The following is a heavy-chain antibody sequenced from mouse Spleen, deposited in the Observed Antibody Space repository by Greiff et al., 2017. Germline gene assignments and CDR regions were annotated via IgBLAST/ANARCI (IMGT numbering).Heavy chain of an antibody. CDR3: ARASSWYFDV. D-gene: IGHD1-1*01. J-gene: IGHJ1*03. V-gene: IGHV1-52*01. CDR2: IDPSDSET. Sequence: VKLQQPGAELVRPGSSVKLSCKASGYTFTSYWMHWVKQRPMQGLEWIGNIDPSDSETHYNQKFKDKATLTVDKSSSTAYMQLSSLTSEDSAVYYCARASSWYFDVWGTGTTVTVSS. CDR1: GYTFTSYW.